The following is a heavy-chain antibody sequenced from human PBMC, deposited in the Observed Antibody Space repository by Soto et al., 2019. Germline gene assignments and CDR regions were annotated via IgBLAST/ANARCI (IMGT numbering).Heavy chain of an antibody. CDR3: ASYHRGDSYYYFDY. CDR2: IHYSGNA. Sequence: QVQLQESGPGLVRPSQTLSLTCTVSGGGINNGGYYWSWVRQHPGKGLEWLGYIHYSGNAYYNPSLKTRRTISVDLAKNQFSLRLTSVTAADTAVYYCASYHRGDSYYYFDYWGQGSLVTVSS. CDR1: GGGINNGGYY. D-gene: IGHD2-21*01. V-gene: IGHV4-31*03. J-gene: IGHJ4*02.